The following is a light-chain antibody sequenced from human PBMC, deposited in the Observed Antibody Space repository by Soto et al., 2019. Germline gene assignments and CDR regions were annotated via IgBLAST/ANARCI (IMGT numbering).Light chain of an antibody. CDR3: HHDNRYSEA. J-gene: IGKJ1*01. Sequence: DIQMTQSPSTLSGSVGDRVTITCRASQTISSWLAWYQQKPGKAPKLLIYKASTLKSGVPSRFSGSGSGTEFTLTISSLQPDDFATYYCHHDNRYSEAFGQGTKVDLK. V-gene: IGKV1-5*03. CDR2: KAS. CDR1: QTISSW.